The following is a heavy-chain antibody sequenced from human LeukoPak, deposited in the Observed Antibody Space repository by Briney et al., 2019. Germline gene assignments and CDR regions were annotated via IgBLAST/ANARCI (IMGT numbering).Heavy chain of an antibody. CDR2: IYSGGST. CDR1: GFSVTNKH. V-gene: IGHV3-66*01. Sequence: GGSLRLSCAASGFSVTNKHMNWVRQAPGKGLEWVSVIYSGGSTYYADSVKGRFTISRDNAKNTLYLQMSSLRADDTAVYYCVIDLGDYNDFWGQGALVSVSS. CDR3: VIDLGDYNDF. J-gene: IGHJ4*02. D-gene: IGHD2-15*01.